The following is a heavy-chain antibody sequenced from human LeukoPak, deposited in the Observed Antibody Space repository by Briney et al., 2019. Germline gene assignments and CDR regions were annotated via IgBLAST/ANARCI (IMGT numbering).Heavy chain of an antibody. Sequence: GGSLRLSCAASGFTFSSYWMNWVRQAPGKGLEWVANIKQDGSEKYYVDSVKGRFTISRDNAKNSLYLQMNSLRAEDTAVYYCARDRVATKIWGYYYYMDVWGKGTTVTVSS. CDR1: GFTFSSYW. CDR3: ARDRVATKIWGYYYYMDV. D-gene: IGHD5-12*01. V-gene: IGHV3-7*01. J-gene: IGHJ6*03. CDR2: IKQDGSEK.